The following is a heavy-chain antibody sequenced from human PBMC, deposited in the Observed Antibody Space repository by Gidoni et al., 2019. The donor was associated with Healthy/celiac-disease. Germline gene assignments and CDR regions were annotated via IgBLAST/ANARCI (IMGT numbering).Heavy chain of an antibody. CDR1: GGSISRYY. CDR2: IYYSGST. J-gene: IGHJ2*01. CDR3: ARAGYCSSTSCPKAWYFDL. D-gene: IGHD2-2*01. V-gene: IGHV4-59*01. Sequence: QVQLQESGPGLVKPSETLSLTCTVSGGSISRYYWSWIRQPPGKGLEWIGYIYYSGSTNYNPSLKSRVTISVDTSKNQFSLKLSSVTAADTAVYYCARAGYCSSTSCPKAWYFDLWGRGTLVTVSS.